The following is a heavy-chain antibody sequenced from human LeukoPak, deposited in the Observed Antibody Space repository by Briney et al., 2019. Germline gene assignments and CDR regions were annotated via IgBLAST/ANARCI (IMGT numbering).Heavy chain of an antibody. V-gene: IGHV3-64*01. D-gene: IGHD2-21*01. CDR2: ISIDGDST. CDR1: GFTFSSYA. CDR3: ATKEGLGSDTVIALFDF. Sequence: RGSLRLSCSASGFTFSSYAMHWVRQAPGKGLEYVSSISIDGDSTFYANSVKGRFTISRDNSKNMLYLQMDTLRPDDTAVYYCATKEGLGSDTVIALFDFWGQGTLVAVSS. J-gene: IGHJ4*02.